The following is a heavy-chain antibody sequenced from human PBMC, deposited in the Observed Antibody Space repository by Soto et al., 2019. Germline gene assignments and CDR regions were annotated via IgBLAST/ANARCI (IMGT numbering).Heavy chain of an antibody. V-gene: IGHV3-23*01. CDR1: GFTFSGYA. CDR2: ISGSGGSA. CDR3: AKGNLNSSSWYHDYFDY. Sequence: GGSLRLSCAASGFTFSGYAMSWVRQAPGKGLEWVSAISGSGGSAYYADSVKGRFTISRDNSKNTLYLQMNSLRAEDTAVYYCAKGNLNSSSWYHDYFDYWGQGTLVTVSS. J-gene: IGHJ4*02. D-gene: IGHD6-13*01.